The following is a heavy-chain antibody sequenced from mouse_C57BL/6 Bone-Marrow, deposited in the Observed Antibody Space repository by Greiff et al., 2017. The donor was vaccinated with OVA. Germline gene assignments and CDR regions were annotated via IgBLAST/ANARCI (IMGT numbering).Heavy chain of an antibody. CDR1: GFALTSYG. Sequence: QVQLKESGPGLVQPSQSLSITCTVSGFALTSYGLHWVRQSPGKVLEWLGVIWSSGSTDYNAALISRLSISKDKSKSQVFFKMNSLQADDTAIYYCARNLGGFAYWGQGTLVTVSA. CDR2: IWSSGST. J-gene: IGHJ3*01. CDR3: ARNLGGFAY. V-gene: IGHV2-2*01. D-gene: IGHD3-1*01.